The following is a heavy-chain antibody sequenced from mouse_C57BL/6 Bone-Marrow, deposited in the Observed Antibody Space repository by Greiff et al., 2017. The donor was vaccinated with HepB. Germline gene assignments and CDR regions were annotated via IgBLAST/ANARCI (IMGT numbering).Heavy chain of an antibody. V-gene: IGHV1-18*01. D-gene: IGHD1-1*01. CDR2: INPNNGGT. J-gene: IGHJ4*01. Sequence: DVQLQESGPELVKPGASVKIPCKASGYTFTDYNMDWVKQSHGKSLEWIGDINPNNGGTIYNQKFKGKATLTVDKSSSTAYMELRSLTSEDTAVYYCARLRYYGSSPCYAMDYWGQGTSVTVSS. CDR1: GYTFTDYN. CDR3: ARLRYYGSSPCYAMDY.